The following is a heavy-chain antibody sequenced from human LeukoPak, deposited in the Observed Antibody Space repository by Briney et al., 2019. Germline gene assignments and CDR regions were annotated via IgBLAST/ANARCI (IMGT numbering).Heavy chain of an antibody. CDR3: AANGGPFDF. D-gene: IGHD6-25*01. CDR2: IKQEGSEK. CDR1: GFTFRSYW. V-gene: IGHV3-7*05. J-gene: IGHJ4*02. Sequence: GGSLRLSCAASGFTFRSYWMSWVRQAPGKGREFVANIKQEGSEKYYVDSVKGRFTISRDNAKNSLYLQMNGLRAEDTAVYYCAANGGPFDFWGQGTLVTVSA.